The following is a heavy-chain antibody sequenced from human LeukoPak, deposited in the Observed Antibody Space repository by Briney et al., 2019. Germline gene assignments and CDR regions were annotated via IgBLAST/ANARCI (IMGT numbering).Heavy chain of an antibody. CDR2: ISGSGTST. J-gene: IGHJ4*02. V-gene: IGHV3-23*01. D-gene: IGHD4-11*01. CDR1: GFTLSSYA. CDR3: TTSVY. Sequence: GGSLRLSCVASGFTLSSYAMSWVRQAPGKGLEWVSTISGSGTSTYYADSVKGRFTISRDNSKNTLYLQMSSLRTEDTAVYYCTTSVYWGQGILVTVSS.